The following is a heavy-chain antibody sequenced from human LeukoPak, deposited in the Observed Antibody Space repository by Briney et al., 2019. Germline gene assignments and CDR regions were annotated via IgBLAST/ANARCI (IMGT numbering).Heavy chain of an antibody. Sequence: PGRSLRLSCAASGFTFSSYSMNWVRQAPGKGLEWVSSISTSSTYIYYADSVKGRFTISRDNAKNTMYLQMNSMRAEDTAVYYCARDLSPVVRASPMGYWGQGTLVTVS. CDR1: GFTFSSYS. D-gene: IGHD3-10*01. CDR2: ISTSSTYI. CDR3: ARDLSPVVRASPMGY. J-gene: IGHJ4*02. V-gene: IGHV3-21*01.